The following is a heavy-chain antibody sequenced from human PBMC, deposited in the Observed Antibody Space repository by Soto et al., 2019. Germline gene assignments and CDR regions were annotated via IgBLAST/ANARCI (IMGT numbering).Heavy chain of an antibody. CDR2: ITSSSDTI. Sequence: GGSLRLSCAASGFTFSSFHMNWVRQAPGRGLEWVAYITSSSDTIYYSDSVKGRLTISRDNGKNSLFLQMNSLRDEDTAVYYCARVVVVIPPGYYYAMDVWGQGTTVTVS. CDR3: ARVVVVIPPGYYYAMDV. CDR1: GFTFSSFH. J-gene: IGHJ6*02. V-gene: IGHV3-48*02. D-gene: IGHD3-22*01.